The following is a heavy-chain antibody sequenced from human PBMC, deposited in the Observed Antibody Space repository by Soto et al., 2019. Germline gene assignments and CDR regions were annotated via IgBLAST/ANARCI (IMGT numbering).Heavy chain of an antibody. Sequence: SETLSLTCAVYGGSFSGYYWSWIRQPPGKGLEWIGEINHSGSTNYNPSLKSRVTISVDTSKNQFSLKLSSVTAADTAVYYCARAIRSDIVVVVASRGDYMDVWGKGTTVTVSS. CDR2: INHSGST. CDR3: ARAIRSDIVVVVASRGDYMDV. V-gene: IGHV4-34*01. J-gene: IGHJ6*03. D-gene: IGHD2-15*01. CDR1: GGSFSGYY.